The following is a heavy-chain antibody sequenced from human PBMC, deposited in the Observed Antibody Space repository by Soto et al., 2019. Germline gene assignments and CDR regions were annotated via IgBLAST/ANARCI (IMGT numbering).Heavy chain of an antibody. V-gene: IGHV5-51*01. CDR3: TRRTSAPLISSP. CDR2: INPRDSDV. Sequence: LKIWCKCFEYSGAAYWIDWGPQGTAKRLDWMGGINPRDSDVKYSPPFEGQVTISADKSIDTAFLQWRSLQASDTAMYYCTRRTSAPLISSPWAQVSLVTV. J-gene: IGHJ4*02. CDR1: EYSGAAYW.